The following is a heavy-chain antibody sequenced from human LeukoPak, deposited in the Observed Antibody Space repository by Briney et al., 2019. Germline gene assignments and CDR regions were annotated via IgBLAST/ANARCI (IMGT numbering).Heavy chain of an antibody. J-gene: IGHJ5*02. V-gene: IGHV3-74*01. CDR1: GFTFSSYW. Sequence: GGSLRLSCAASGFTFSSYWMHWVRQAPGKGLVWVSRTNSDGSSTSYADSVKGRFTISRDNAKNTLYLQMNSLRAEDTAVYYCARDPPIVVVPAAIDWNWFDPWGQGTLVTVSS. CDR2: TNSDGSST. D-gene: IGHD2-2*01. CDR3: ARDPPIVVVPAAIDWNWFDP.